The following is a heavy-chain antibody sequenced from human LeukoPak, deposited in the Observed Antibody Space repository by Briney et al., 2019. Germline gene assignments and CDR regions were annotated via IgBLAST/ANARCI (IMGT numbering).Heavy chain of an antibody. J-gene: IGHJ3*02. Sequence: GASVKVSCKTSGYTFTGQYLHWVRQAPGKGLEWMGGFDPEDGETIYAQRFQGRVTMTEDTSTDTAYMELSSLRSEDTAVYYCATRNLDYERAFDIWGQGTMVTVSS. D-gene: IGHD3-16*01. CDR1: GYTFTGQY. V-gene: IGHV1-24*01. CDR2: FDPEDGET. CDR3: ATRNLDYERAFDI.